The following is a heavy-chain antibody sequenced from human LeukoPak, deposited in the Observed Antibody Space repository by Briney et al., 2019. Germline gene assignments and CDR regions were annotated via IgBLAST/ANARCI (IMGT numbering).Heavy chain of an antibody. V-gene: IGHV3-7*03. Sequence: PGGSLRLSCAASGFTLSNHWMTWVRQVPGRGPEWVANVNRDGSETYYLDSVKGRFTISKDNAKNSLYPQMNSLRAEDTAVYYCARDRGIVGATDAFDIWGQGTMVTVSS. CDR2: VNRDGSET. CDR3: ARDRGIVGATDAFDI. D-gene: IGHD1-26*01. J-gene: IGHJ3*02. CDR1: GFTLSNHW.